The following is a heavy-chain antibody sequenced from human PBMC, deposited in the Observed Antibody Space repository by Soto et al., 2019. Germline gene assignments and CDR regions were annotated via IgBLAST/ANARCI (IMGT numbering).Heavy chain of an antibody. CDR3: ARESEDLTSNCGN. D-gene: IGHD1-1*01. Sequence: PGGSVRLSCAASWFTFTRYSMNWVRQAPGKGLEWVSSISSTTNYIYYGDSMKGRFTISRDNAKNSLHLEMNSLRAEDTAVYYCARESEDLTSNCGNWGQGTRVTVSS. J-gene: IGHJ4*02. V-gene: IGHV3-21*06. CDR2: ISSTTNYI. CDR1: WFTFTRYS.